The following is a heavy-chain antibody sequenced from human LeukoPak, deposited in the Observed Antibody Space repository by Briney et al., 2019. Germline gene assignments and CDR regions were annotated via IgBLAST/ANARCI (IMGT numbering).Heavy chain of an antibody. CDR1: GFTFSSFA. CDR3: VKDDSYYYDSGIYPY. CDR2: ISNTGVST. D-gene: IGHD3-10*01. J-gene: IGHJ4*01. Sequence: GSLRLSCSASGFTFSSFALHWVRQAPGKGLEYVSGISNTGVSTYYADSVTGRFTISRDNSKNTLYLQMGSLRAEDTAIYYCVKDDSYYYDSGIYPYWGHGTLVTVSS. V-gene: IGHV3-64D*06.